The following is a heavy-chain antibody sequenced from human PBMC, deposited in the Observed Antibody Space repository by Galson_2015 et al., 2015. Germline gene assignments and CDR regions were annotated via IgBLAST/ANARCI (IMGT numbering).Heavy chain of an antibody. V-gene: IGHV1-69*13. J-gene: IGHJ6*03. Sequence: SVKVSCKASGGTFSSYAISWVRQAPGQGLEWMGGIIPIFGTANYAQKFQGRVTITADESTSTAYMELSSLRSEDTAVYYCARGGIFCGGDCYPYYMDVWGKGTTVTVSS. CDR2: IIPIFGTA. D-gene: IGHD2-21*01. CDR3: ARGGIFCGGDCYPYYMDV. CDR1: GGTFSSYA.